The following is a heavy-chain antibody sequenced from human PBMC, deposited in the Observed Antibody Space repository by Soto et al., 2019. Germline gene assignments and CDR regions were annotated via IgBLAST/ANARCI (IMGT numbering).Heavy chain of an antibody. J-gene: IGHJ4*02. Sequence: SETLSLTCTVYGGSFSGYYWSWIRQPPGKGLEWIGEINHSGSTNYNPSLKSRVTISVDTSKNQFSLKLSSVTAADTAVYYCARSSFSIWYFDYWGQGTLVTVSS. D-gene: IGHD3-3*02. CDR3: ARSSFSIWYFDY. CDR2: INHSGST. CDR1: GGSFSGYY. V-gene: IGHV4-34*01.